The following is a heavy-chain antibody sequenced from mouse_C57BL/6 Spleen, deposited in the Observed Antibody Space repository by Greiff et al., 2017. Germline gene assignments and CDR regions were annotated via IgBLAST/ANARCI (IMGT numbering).Heavy chain of an antibody. CDR3: RRRGYYDYAKYY. V-gene: IGHV1-15*01. J-gene: IGHJ4*01. CDR2: IDPETGGT. CDR1: GYTFTDYE. D-gene: IGHD2-4*01. Sequence: QVQLQPPGAELVRPGASVTLSCKASGYTFTDYEMHWVKQTPVHGLEWIGAIDPETGGTAYNQKIKGKAILTAAKSSSTAYMALRSLSAEDSAVYYCRRRGYYDYAKYYGGQGTSVTVSS.